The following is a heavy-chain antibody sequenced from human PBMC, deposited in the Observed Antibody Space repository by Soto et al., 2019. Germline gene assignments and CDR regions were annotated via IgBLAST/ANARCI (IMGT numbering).Heavy chain of an antibody. D-gene: IGHD3-3*01. V-gene: IGHV5-51*01. J-gene: IGHJ4*02. CDR2: IYPSDSDT. CDR1: GYNFAGYW. Sequence: GESLKISCMGSGYNFAGYWIAWVRQMPGKGLELMGIIYPSDSDTRYRPSFQGQVTISADKSISSAYLQWSSLRASDTAMYYCARGGVSTRTFDYWGQVTPGTTSS. CDR3: ARGGVSTRTFDY.